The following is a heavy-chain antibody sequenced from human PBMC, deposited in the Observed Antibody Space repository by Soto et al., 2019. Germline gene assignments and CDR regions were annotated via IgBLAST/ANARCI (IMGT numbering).Heavy chain of an antibody. V-gene: IGHV4-39*02. CDR3: ARDEGSNYGYYYYYGMEV. D-gene: IGHD4-4*01. J-gene: IGHJ6*02. CDR1: GGPITSSSYY. CDR2: IYYSGNT. Sequence: SETLSLTCTVSGGPITSSSYYWGWIRQPPGKGLEWIGSIYYSGNTYYSPSLKSRVTISVDTAENQFSLKLSSVTAADTAVYYCARDEGSNYGYYYYYGMEVWGQGTTVTVSS.